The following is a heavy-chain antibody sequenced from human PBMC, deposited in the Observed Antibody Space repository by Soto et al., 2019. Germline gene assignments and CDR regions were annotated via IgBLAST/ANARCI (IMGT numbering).Heavy chain of an antibody. J-gene: IGHJ6*03. D-gene: IGHD6-13*01. Sequence: GGSLSLSCAASGFTFSSYSMNWVRQAPGKGLEWVSSISSSSSYIYYADSVKGRFTISRDNAKNSLYLQLNSLRAEGTAVYYCARVGNYYYYYMDVWGKGTTVTVSS. CDR1: GFTFSSYS. CDR3: ARVGNYYYYYMDV. V-gene: IGHV3-21*01. CDR2: ISSSSSYI.